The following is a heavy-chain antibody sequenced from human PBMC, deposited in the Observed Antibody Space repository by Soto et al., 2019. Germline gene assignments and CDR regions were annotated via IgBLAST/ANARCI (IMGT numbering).Heavy chain of an antibody. CDR2: ISYDGSNK. Sequence: QVQLVESGGGVVQPGRSLRLSCAASGFTFSSYAMHWVRQAPGKGLEWMAVISYDGSNKYYADSVKGRFTISRDNSKNTLYLQMNSLRAEDTAVYYCARDQCSGGSCYFFDRWGQGTLVTVSS. CDR1: GFTFSSYA. D-gene: IGHD2-15*01. V-gene: IGHV3-30-3*01. J-gene: IGHJ5*02. CDR3: ARDQCSGGSCYFFDR.